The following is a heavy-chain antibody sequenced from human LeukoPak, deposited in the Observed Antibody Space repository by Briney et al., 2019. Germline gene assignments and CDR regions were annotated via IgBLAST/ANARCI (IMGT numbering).Heavy chain of an antibody. D-gene: IGHD3-10*01. CDR2: ISYDGSNK. V-gene: IGHV3-30*18. CDR3: AKVHGWFGESYFDY. CDR1: GFTFSSYG. Sequence: PGGSLRLSCAASGFTFSSYGMHWVRQAPGKGLEWVAVISYDGSNKYYADSVKGRFTISRDNSKNTLYLQMNSLRAEDTAVYYCAKVHGWFGESYFDYWGQGTLVTVSS. J-gene: IGHJ4*02.